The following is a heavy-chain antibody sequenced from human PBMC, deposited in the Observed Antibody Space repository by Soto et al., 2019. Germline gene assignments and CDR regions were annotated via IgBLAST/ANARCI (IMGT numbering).Heavy chain of an antibody. V-gene: IGHV4-4*02. Sequence: SETLSLTCAVSGGSISDSNWWSWVRQPPGKGLEWIGEISHSGSTNYNPSLKSRVTLSVDKSKNQFSLKLSSVTAADTAIYYCASITLFRGVMNDYWGQGTLVTXPQ. CDR2: ISHSGST. J-gene: IGHJ4*02. CDR3: ASITLFRGVMNDY. D-gene: IGHD3-10*01. CDR1: GGSISDSNW.